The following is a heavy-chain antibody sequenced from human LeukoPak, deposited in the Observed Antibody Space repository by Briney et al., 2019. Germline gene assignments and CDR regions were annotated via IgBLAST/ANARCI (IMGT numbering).Heavy chain of an antibody. D-gene: IGHD2-15*01. Sequence: PGGSLRLSCAASGFTFSSYWMGWVRQAPGKGLEWVANIKQDGGEKYYVDSLTGRFTISRGNAKNSLYLQMNSPRAEHTAVYYCARDRYSITVAVYYFDYWGQGTLVTVSS. CDR3: ARDRYSITVAVYYFDY. V-gene: IGHV3-7*01. CDR2: IKQDGGEK. J-gene: IGHJ4*02. CDR1: GFTFSSYW.